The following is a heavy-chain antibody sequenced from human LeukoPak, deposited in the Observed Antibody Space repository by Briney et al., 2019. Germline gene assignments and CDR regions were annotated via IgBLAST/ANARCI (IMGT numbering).Heavy chain of an antibody. V-gene: IGHV1-8*03. D-gene: IGHD3-3*01. Sequence: ASVKVSCKASGYTFTSYDINWVRQATGQGLEWMGWMNPNSGNTGYAQKFQGRVTITRTTSISTAYMELSSLRSEDTAVYYCARVFRPSLTVFIIRGAFDIWGQGTMVTVSS. CDR2: MNPNSGNT. CDR1: GYTFTSYD. J-gene: IGHJ3*02. CDR3: ARVFRPSLTVFIIRGAFDI.